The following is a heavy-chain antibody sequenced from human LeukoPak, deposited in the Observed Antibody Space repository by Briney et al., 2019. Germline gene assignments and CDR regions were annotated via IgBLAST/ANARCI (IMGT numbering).Heavy chain of an antibody. J-gene: IGHJ5*02. CDR2: MNPNSGNT. V-gene: IGHV1-8*01. D-gene: IGHD2-2*01. Sequence: ASVKVSCKASGYTFTSYDINWVRQATGQGLEWMGWMNPNSGNTGYAQKFQGRVTMTRNTSISTAYMELSSLRSEDTAVYYCARGDCSSTSCYSLWFDPWGQGTLVTVSS. CDR1: GYTFTSYD. CDR3: ARGDCSSTSCYSLWFDP.